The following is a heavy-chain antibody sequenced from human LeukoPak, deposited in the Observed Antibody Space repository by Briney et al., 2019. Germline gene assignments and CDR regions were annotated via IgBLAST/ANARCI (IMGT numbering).Heavy chain of an antibody. D-gene: IGHD1-26*01. CDR3: AKDQSRWALRPSYYFDY. J-gene: IGHJ4*02. CDR2: IRYDGSNK. Sequence: GGSLRLSCAASGFTFSSYGMHWVRQAPGKGLEWVEFIRYDGSNKYYADSVKGRFTISRDNSKNTLYLQMNSLRAEDTAVYYCAKDQSRWALRPSYYFDYWGQGTLVTVSS. CDR1: GFTFSSYG. V-gene: IGHV3-30*02.